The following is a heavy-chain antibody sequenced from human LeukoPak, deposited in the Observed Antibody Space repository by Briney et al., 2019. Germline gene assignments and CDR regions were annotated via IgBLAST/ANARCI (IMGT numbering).Heavy chain of an antibody. J-gene: IGHJ5*02. CDR2: IDSSDSYT. CDR3: ARRQDSKSRYSSSWLNWFDP. CDR1: GYSFTSYW. Sequence: GESLKISCKGSGYSFTSYWISWGRQVPGKGVEWRGRIDSSDSYTNYSPSFEGHVAISADKSISTAYLQWNSLKASDTAMYYCARRQDSKSRYSSSWLNWFDPWGQGTLVTVSS. V-gene: IGHV5-10-1*01. D-gene: IGHD6-13*01.